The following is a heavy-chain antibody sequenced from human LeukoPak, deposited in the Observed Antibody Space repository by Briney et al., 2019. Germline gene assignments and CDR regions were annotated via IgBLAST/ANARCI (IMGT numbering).Heavy chain of an antibody. D-gene: IGHD5-24*01. CDR3: ARDLATAFDY. CDR1: GGSFSGYY. V-gene: IGHV4-34*01. J-gene: IGHJ4*02. Sequence: PSETLSLTCAVYGGSFSGYYWSWIRQPPGKGLEWIGEINHSGSTNYNPSLKSRVTISVDMSKNQFSLRLRSVTAADTAVYYCARDLATAFDYWGQGTLVAVSS. CDR2: INHSGST.